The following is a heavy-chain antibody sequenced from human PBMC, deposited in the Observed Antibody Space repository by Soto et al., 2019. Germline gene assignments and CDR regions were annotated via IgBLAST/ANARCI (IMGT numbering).Heavy chain of an antibody. J-gene: IGHJ5*02. Sequence: GASVEASSEAPGYTFTSYYMHWVQQATGQGLEWMGIMNPNSGSTSYAQKFQGRVTMTRNTSISTAYMELSSLRSEDTAVYYCARDSAYHWFDPWGQGTLVTVSS. V-gene: IGHV1-46*01. CDR1: GYTFTSYY. CDR2: MNPNSGST. CDR3: ARDSAYHWFDP.